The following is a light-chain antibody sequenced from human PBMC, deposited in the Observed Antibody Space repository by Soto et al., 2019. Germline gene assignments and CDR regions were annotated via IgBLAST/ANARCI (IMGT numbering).Light chain of an antibody. J-gene: IGLJ1*01. CDR1: SSSIGRHY. Sequence: QSVLTQPPSVSAAPGQKVTISCSGSSSSIGRHYVSWYQQLPGTAPKLLIYDNNKRPSGIPHRFSGSKSGTSATLGITGLQTGDEADYYCGTWDSGPSTYVFGTGTKLTVL. CDR3: GTWDSGPSTYV. CDR2: DNN. V-gene: IGLV1-51*01.